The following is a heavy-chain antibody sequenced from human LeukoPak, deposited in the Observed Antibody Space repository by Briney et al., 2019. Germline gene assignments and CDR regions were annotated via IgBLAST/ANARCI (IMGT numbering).Heavy chain of an antibody. V-gene: IGHV3-53*01. CDR1: GGSISSFY. D-gene: IGHD5/OR15-5a*01. J-gene: IGHJ4*02. Sequence: ETLSLTCTVSGGSISSFYWTWVRQAPGQGLEWVSVIYFGGTTYYADSVKGRFTISRDNSKNTVYLQMNSLRVEDTAVYYCARGDGVYVYWGQGTLVTVSS. CDR2: IYFGGTT. CDR3: ARGDGVYVY.